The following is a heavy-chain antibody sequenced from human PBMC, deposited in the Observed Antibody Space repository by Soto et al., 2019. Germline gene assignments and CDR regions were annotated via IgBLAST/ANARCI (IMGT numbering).Heavy chain of an antibody. CDR1: GDSSTSRNW. Sequence: QVQLQESGPGLVKHSGTLSLTCAVSGDSSTSRNWWSWVRQAPGKGLEWIGEIYHSGASTYNPSLKSRTTMSVDPSNNHFSLKLTSVTAADTAVYFCVRDLGTGTDYWGRGTLVTVAS. CDR2: IYHSGAS. V-gene: IGHV4-4*02. J-gene: IGHJ4*02. CDR3: VRDLGTGTDY. D-gene: IGHD1-1*01.